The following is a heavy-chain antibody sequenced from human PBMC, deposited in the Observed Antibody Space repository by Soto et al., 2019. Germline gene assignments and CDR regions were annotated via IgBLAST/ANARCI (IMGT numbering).Heavy chain of an antibody. CDR1: GGTFSSYA. D-gene: IGHD4-17*01. CDR3: ARDYGDYYFDY. CDR2: IIPNFGNT. V-gene: IGHV1-69*06. J-gene: IGHJ4*02. Sequence: SVKVSCKASGGTFSSYAISWVRQAPGQGLEWMGGIIPNFGNTNYAQKLQGRVTITADTSTSTAYMELRSLRSEDTAVYYCARDYGDYYFDYWGQGTLVTVSS.